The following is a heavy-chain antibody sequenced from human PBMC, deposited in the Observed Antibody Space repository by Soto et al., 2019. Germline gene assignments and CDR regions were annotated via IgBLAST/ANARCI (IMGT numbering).Heavy chain of an antibody. CDR1: GFTFSSYA. CDR3: ATTKPRITIVRGLGPHFDY. CDR2: ISGSGGST. V-gene: IGHV3-23*01. J-gene: IGHJ4*02. D-gene: IGHD3-10*01. Sequence: PGGSLRLSCAASGFTFSSYAMSWVRQAPGKGLEWVSAISGSGGSTYYADSVKGRFTISRDNSKNTLYLQMNSLRAEDTAVYYCATTKPRITIVRGLGPHFDYWGQGTLVTVSS.